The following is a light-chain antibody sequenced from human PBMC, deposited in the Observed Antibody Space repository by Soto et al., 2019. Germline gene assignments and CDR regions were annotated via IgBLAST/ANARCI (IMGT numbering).Light chain of an antibody. CDR2: GAS. CDR1: QSVSRSF. V-gene: IGKV3-20*01. J-gene: IGKJ5*01. CDR3: QHYNNWPFT. Sequence: EIVLTQSPGTLSLSPGEIATLSCRASQSVSRSFLAWSQQRPGQDTRLLIYGASRRDTGIPDRVSGRGSGTDVTLTISRLETEDFAVYYCQHYNNWPFTFGQGTRLEIK.